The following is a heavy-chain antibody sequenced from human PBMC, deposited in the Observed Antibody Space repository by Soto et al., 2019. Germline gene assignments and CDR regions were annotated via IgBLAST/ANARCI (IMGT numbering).Heavy chain of an antibody. V-gene: IGHV4-34*01. D-gene: IGHD2-15*01. CDR1: GESLSGYY. CDR2: IHHSGST. CDR3: ARGLGATDY. Sequence: SETLSLTCAVYGESLSGYYWTWIRQPPGKGLEWIGGIHHSGSTSYNPSLKSRVNMSIDLSKNQFSLRLTSVTAADTAVYYCARGLGATDYWGQGTLVTVSS. J-gene: IGHJ4*01.